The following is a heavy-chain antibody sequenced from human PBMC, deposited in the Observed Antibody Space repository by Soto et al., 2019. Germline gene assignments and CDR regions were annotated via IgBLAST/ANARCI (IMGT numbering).Heavy chain of an antibody. J-gene: IGHJ4*02. CDR1: GFTVSSNY. CDR2: IYSGGST. CDR3: ARVGGSSGWYGTYYFDY. V-gene: IGHV3-66*01. D-gene: IGHD6-19*01. Sequence: EVQLVESGGGLVQPGGSLRLSCAASGFTVSSNYMSWVRQAPGKGLEWVSVIYSGGSTYYADSVKGRFTISRDNSKNTLYLRMNSLRAEDTAVYYCARVGGSSGWYGTYYFDYWGQGTLVTVSS.